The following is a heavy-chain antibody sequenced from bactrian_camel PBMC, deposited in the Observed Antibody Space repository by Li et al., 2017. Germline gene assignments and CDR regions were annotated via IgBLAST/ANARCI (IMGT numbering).Heavy chain of an antibody. CDR1: GFSFGYSA. CDR2: ISNGGVKT. V-gene: IGHV3S40*01. Sequence: DVQLVESGGGLVHPGESLRLSCVASGFSFGYSAMTWVRQAPGKGLEWVAVISNGGVKTAYADSVKGRFTISRDNAKNMLYLQLNSLKSEDTAMYYCSKDFSSDTWFGYWGQGTQVTVS. D-gene: IGHD2*01. CDR3: SKDFSSDTWFGY. J-gene: IGHJ6*01.